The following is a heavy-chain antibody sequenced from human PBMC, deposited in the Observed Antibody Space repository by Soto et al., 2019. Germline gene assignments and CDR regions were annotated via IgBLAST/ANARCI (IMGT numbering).Heavy chain of an antibody. CDR3: ARYNWSHWYFDL. CDR2: IYYSGST. V-gene: IGHV4-30-4*01. Sequence: SETLSLTCTVSGGSISSGDYYWVWIRQPPGKGLELIGYIYYSGSTYYNPSLKSRVTISVDTSKNQFSLKLSSVTAADTAVYYCARYNWSHWYFDLWGRGTLVTVSS. CDR1: GGSISSGDYY. J-gene: IGHJ2*01. D-gene: IGHD1-20*01.